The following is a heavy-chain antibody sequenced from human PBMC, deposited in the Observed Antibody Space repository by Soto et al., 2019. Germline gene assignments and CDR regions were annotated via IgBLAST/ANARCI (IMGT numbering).Heavy chain of an antibody. CDR1: GYSFINYY. D-gene: IGHD3-9*01. J-gene: IGHJ4*02. Sequence: PVKVSCKASGYSFINYYTHWVRRAPGQGFEWMGRISPKSGVTDYAQKFQGRVSLTWDTSLNTAYMELSSLMSEDTAVYYCARPPGYIRDWYYFDDWGPGTLVTVSS. CDR2: ISPKSGVT. CDR3: ARPPGYIRDWYYFDD. V-gene: IGHV1-2*02.